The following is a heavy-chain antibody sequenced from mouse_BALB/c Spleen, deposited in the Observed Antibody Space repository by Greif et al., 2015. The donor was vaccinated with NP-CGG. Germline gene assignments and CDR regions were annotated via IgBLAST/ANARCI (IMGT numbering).Heavy chain of an antibody. CDR1: GFNIKDYY. V-gene: IGHV14-1*02. Sequence: DVKLVESGAELVRPGALVKLSCKASGFNIKDYYMHWVKQRPEQGLEWIGWIDPENGNTIYDPKFQGKASITADTSSNTAYLQLSSLTSEDTAVYYCARLGGYDRDYAMDCWGQGTSVTVSS. CDR3: ARLGGYDRDYAMDC. CDR2: IDPENGNT. D-gene: IGHD2-2*01. J-gene: IGHJ4*01.